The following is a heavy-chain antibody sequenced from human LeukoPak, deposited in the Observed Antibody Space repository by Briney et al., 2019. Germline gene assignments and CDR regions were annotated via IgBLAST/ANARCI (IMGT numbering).Heavy chain of an antibody. CDR3: ARGSGSSGYYYFDY. V-gene: IGHV3-66*01. Sequence: GGSPRLSSAASRVTVRSNYISWGRQAPEKGREWGSIIYSGGSTYYAASVKGRFTISRDNYKNTLYLQMNSLRAEDTAVYYCARGSGSSGYYYFDYWGQGTLVTVSS. CDR1: RVTVRSNY. J-gene: IGHJ4*02. CDR2: IYSGGST. D-gene: IGHD3-22*01.